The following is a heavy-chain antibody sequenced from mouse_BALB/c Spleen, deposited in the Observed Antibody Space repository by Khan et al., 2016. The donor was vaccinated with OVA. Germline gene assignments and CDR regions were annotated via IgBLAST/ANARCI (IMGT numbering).Heavy chain of an antibody. Sequence: QVQLKQSGAELARPGASVKLSCKASGYTFTDYYIHWVKQRTGQGLEWIGEISPGSGDTYYNEKFKGKATLTADKSSGTAYMQPNSLTSEASAGYFCARRNYFGYTFAYWGQGTLVTVSA. V-gene: IGHV1-77*01. D-gene: IGHD1-2*01. CDR1: GYTFTDYY. J-gene: IGHJ3*01. CDR3: ARRNYFGYTFAY. CDR2: ISPGSGDT.